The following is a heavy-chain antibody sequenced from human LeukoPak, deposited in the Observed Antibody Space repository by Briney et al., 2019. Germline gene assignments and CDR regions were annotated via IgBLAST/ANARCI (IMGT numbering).Heavy chain of an antibody. V-gene: IGHV1-2*02. J-gene: IGHJ4*02. CDR2: INPNSGGT. CDR3: ARDRRSGSYGRYFDY. D-gene: IGHD1-26*01. Sequence: GASVTVSFTASGYSFTAYYMHWVRQAPGQGLEWMGWINPNSGGTNYAQKFQGRVTMTRDTSISTAYMELSRLRSDDTAVYYCARDRRSGSYGRYFDYWGQGTLVSVSS. CDR1: GYSFTAYY.